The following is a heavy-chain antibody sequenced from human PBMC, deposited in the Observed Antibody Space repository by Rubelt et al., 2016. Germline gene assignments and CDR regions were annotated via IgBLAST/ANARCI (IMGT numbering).Heavy chain of an antibody. J-gene: IGHJ6*02. D-gene: IGHD1-14*01. Sequence: EVQLLESGGGLVQPGGSLRLSCAASGFTFSSYAMSWVRQVPGKGLEWVSVISSSGSATSYADSVKGRFPISRDNSKNTLYLQMNSLRAEDTAVYYCTLSTGLYYYGMDVWGQGTTVTVSS. CDR2: ISSSGSAT. CDR3: TLSTGLYYYGMDV. V-gene: IGHV3-23*01. CDR1: GFTFSSYA.